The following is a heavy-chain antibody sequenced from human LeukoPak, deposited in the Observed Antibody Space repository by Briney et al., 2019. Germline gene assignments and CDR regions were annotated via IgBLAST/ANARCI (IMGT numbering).Heavy chain of an antibody. CDR1: GYTFTSYY. CDR3: ARERSDSPFDY. D-gene: IGHD3-22*01. J-gene: IGHJ4*02. Sequence: EASVKASCKASGYTFTSYYMRWVRQAPGQGLEWMGIINPSGGSTSYAQKFQGRVTMTRDTSTSTVYMELSSLRSEDTAVYYCARERSDSPFDYWGQGTLVTVSS. V-gene: IGHV1-46*01. CDR2: INPSGGST.